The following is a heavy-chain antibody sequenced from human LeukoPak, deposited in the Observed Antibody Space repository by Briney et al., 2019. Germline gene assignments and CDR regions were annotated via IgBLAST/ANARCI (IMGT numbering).Heavy chain of an antibody. V-gene: IGHV3-23*01. CDR2: ISPSGDST. D-gene: IGHD2-2*01. Sequence: GGSLRLSCAASGFTVSSNYMSWVRQAPGKGLEWVSHISPSGDSTYYADSVKGRFTISRDSSKNTLSLQMNSLRAEDTAVYYCAKIPKGGYFGSWGQGTLVTVSS. CDR3: AKIPKGGYFGS. J-gene: IGHJ4*02. CDR1: GFTVSSNY.